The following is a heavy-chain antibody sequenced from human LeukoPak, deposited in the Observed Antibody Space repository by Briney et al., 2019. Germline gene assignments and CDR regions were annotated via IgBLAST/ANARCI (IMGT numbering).Heavy chain of an antibody. CDR3: ARDRSSEWEPRGFPGD. CDR1: GFTFSSYG. CDR2: IWYDGSNK. V-gene: IGHV3-33*01. D-gene: IGHD1-26*01. Sequence: GRSLRLSCAASGFTFSSYGMHWVRQAPGKGLEWVAVIWYDGSNKYYADSVKGRFTISRDNSKNTLYLQMNSLRAEDTAVYYCARDRSSEWEPRGFPGDWGQGTLVTVSS. J-gene: IGHJ4*02.